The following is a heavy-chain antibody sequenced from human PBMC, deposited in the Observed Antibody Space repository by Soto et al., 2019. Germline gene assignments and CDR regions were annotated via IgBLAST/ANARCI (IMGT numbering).Heavy chain of an antibody. CDR2: ISSSGYYI. CDR1: GFSFSKYA. J-gene: IGHJ6*02. V-gene: IGHV3-21*01. CDR3: ARQFWDYDYYGMDV. Sequence: EVQLVESGGGLVKPGGYLTLSCVASGFSFSKYAMNWVRQAPGKGLEWVSSISSSGYYIHYADSVNGRFTVSRDTASNSVFLQMNSLRGEDTAVYFCARQFWDYDYYGMDVWGQGTTVTVSS. D-gene: IGHD7-27*01.